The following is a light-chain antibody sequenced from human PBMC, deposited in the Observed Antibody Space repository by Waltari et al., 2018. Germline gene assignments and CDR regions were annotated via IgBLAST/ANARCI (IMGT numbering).Light chain of an antibody. J-gene: IGKJ1*01. Sequence: DIQMTQSPSTLSVSIGDRVTITCRASQRCIRWLACAPQKPGKAPKVLIYDASSLESGVPSRFSGSGSGTEFTLTISSLQPDDFATYYCQQYTTYSGTFGQGTK. CDR2: DAS. V-gene: IGKV1-5*01. CDR3: QQYTTYSGT. CDR1: QRCIRW.